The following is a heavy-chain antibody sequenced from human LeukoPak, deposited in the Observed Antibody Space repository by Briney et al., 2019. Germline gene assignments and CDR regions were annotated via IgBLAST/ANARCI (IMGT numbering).Heavy chain of an antibody. CDR1: GFTFSSYS. CDR2: ISSSSSTI. Sequence: PGGSLRLSCAASGFTFSSYSMNWVRQAPGKGLEWVSYISSSSSTIYYADSVKGRFTISRDNAKNSPYLQMNSLRAEDTAVYYCARDFSLLVAGTDYWGQGTLVTVSS. D-gene: IGHD6-19*01. V-gene: IGHV3-48*01. CDR3: ARDFSLLVAGTDY. J-gene: IGHJ4*02.